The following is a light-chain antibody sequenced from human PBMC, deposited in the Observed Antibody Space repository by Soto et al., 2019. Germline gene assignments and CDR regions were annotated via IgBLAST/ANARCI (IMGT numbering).Light chain of an antibody. J-gene: IGLJ1*01. CDR2: DVS. Sequence: QSALTQPRPVSGSPGQSVTISCTGTSSDVGNYNYVSWYQQHPDKAPKLMIFDVSKRPSGVPDRFSGSKSGNTASLTISGLQTDDEADYYCFSYGGSYTFPYVFGTGTKLTVL. CDR3: FSYGGSYTFPYV. V-gene: IGLV2-11*01. CDR1: SSDVGNYNY.